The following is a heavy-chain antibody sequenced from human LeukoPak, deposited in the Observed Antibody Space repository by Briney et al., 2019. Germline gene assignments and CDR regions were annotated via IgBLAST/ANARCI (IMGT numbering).Heavy chain of an antibody. J-gene: IGHJ3*02. Sequence: GGSLRLSCAASGFPFSSYGMHWVRQAPGKGLEWVAVIWYDGSKKYYGDSVKGRFTTSRDNSKNTLFLQVNSLRAEDTAVYYCARIYCGGDCLDAAPLSDAFDIWGQGTMVTVSS. CDR2: IWYDGSKK. CDR3: ARIYCGGDCLDAAPLSDAFDI. CDR1: GFPFSSYG. V-gene: IGHV3-33*01. D-gene: IGHD2-21*02.